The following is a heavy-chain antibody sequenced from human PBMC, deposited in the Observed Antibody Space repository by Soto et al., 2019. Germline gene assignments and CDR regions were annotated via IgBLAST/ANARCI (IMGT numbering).Heavy chain of an antibody. J-gene: IGHJ4*02. D-gene: IGHD3-16*02. V-gene: IGHV4-59*12. CDR3: ARAPETPPIVRVVVPYFFDS. CDR1: GGSINNYY. Sequence: PSETLSLTCTVSGGSINNYYWNWVRQPPGKGLEWIGYIYYSGSISYNPSLKSRVIISSDTSKNQFSLSVSSVTAADTAVYYCARAPETPPIVRVVVPYFFDSWGQGTLVTVSS. CDR2: IYYSGSI.